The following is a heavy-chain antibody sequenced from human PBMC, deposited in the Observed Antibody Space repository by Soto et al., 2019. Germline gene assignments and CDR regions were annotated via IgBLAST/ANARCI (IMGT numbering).Heavy chain of an antibody. V-gene: IGHV1-46*01. CDR3: ARDRCSGGACYHFDY. CDR2: INPSAGSI. CDR1: GYPFTSSY. D-gene: IGHD2-15*01. Sequence: QVQLVQSGAEVKKPGASVKVSCKASGYPFTSSYMHWVRQAPGHGLGWMGLINPSAGSISYAQKFQGRVTMSRDTSTSTLYMELSSLRSEDTAMYYCARDRCSGGACYHFDYWGQGTLVTVSS. J-gene: IGHJ4*02.